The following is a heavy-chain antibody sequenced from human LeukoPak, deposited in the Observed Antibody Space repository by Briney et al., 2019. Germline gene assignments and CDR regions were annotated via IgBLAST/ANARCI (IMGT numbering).Heavy chain of an antibody. V-gene: IGHV4-59*01. CDR1: GASISTYY. CDR2: LFFGGST. Sequence: SETLSLTCTVSGASISTYYWSWIRQPPGKGLEWIGYLFFGGSTNYNPSLKSRVTISSDTSKNQLSLKLTSVTAADTAVYYCARSITIFGVVNPRPYYFDYWGQGTLVTVSS. J-gene: IGHJ4*02. D-gene: IGHD3-3*01. CDR3: ARSITIFGVVNPRPYYFDY.